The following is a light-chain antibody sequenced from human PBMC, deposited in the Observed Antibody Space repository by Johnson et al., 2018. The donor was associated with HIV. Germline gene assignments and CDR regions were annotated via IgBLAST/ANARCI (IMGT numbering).Light chain of an antibody. J-gene: IGLJ1*01. CDR3: GTWDSSLSSGGV. V-gene: IGLV1-51*01. Sequence: QSVLTQPPSVSAAPGQKVTISCSGSSSNIGNNYVSWYQQLPGTAPKLLIYDDNKRPSGIPDRFSGSKSGTSATLGITGLQTGDAADYYCGTWDSSLSSGGVFGTGTRFTVL. CDR2: DDN. CDR1: SSNIGNNY.